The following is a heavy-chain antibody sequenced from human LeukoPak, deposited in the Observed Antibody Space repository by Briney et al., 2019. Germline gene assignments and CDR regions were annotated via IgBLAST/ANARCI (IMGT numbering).Heavy chain of an antibody. V-gene: IGHV4-39*07. Sequence: SETLSLTCTVSSGSISTSNYYWGWVRQPPGKALEWIGNIFYSGSTYYSPSLKSRVTISLDTSKNQFSLKLSSVTAADTAVYYCAKDRSIGTYYTFDQWGQGTLVTVSS. CDR1: SGSISTSNYY. J-gene: IGHJ4*02. D-gene: IGHD1-26*01. CDR2: IFYSGST. CDR3: AKDRSIGTYYTFDQ.